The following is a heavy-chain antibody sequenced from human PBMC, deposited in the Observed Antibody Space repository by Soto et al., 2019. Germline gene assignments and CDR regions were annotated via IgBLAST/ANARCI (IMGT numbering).Heavy chain of an antibody. CDR2: IKSNAHGGAT. CDR3: TTAPFSFITLPGTSFLIGMDV. V-gene: IGHV3-15*01. Sequence: PGGSLRLSCAASGFTLTKASMSWVRQAPGKGLEGVGHIKSNAHGGATAYAAPVKGRFTASRDASRNTLYLQLNRLKTEDTAVYYCTTAPFSFITLPGTSFLIGMDVWGQGTTVTV. CDR1: GFTLTKAS. J-gene: IGHJ6*02. D-gene: IGHD3-10*01.